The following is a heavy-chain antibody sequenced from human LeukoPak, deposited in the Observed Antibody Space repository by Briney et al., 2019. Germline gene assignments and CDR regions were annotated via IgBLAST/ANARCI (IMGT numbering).Heavy chain of an antibody. CDR1: GGSISSSSYY. Sequence: SETLSLTCTVSGGSISSSSYYWAWIGKPPGKGLEWIGSIYYSGSTYYNPSLKSRVTISVDTSKNQFSLKLSSVTAADTAVYYCATLSSGGNFDYWGQGTLVTVSS. J-gene: IGHJ4*02. CDR3: ATLSSGGNFDY. D-gene: IGHD6-25*01. V-gene: IGHV4-39*07. CDR2: IYYSGST.